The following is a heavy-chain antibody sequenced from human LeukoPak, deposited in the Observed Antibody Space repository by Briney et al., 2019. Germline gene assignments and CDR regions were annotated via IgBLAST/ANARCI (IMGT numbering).Heavy chain of an antibody. J-gene: IGHJ5*02. V-gene: IGHV1-69*05. CDR3: ARGHHDPHNWFDP. Sequence: ASVKVSCKASRYTFTSYDINWVRQAPGQGLEWMGGIIPIFGTANYAQKFQGRVTITTDESTSTAYMELSSLRSEDTAVYYCARGHHDPHNWFDPWGQGTLVTVSS. D-gene: IGHD1-1*01. CDR1: RYTFTSYD. CDR2: IIPIFGTA.